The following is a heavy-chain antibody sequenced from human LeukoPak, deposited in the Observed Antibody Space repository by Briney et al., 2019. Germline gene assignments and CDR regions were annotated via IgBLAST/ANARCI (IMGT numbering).Heavy chain of an antibody. Sequence: GGSLRLSCAASGFTFSNAWMSWVRQAPGKGLEWVGRIQRKSDGGTTEYAAPVKGRFTTSRDDSKTTLYLQMNSLKTEDTAVYYCAREGDGYNSPIDYWGQGTQVTVSS. CDR2: IQRKSDGGTT. CDR1: GFTFSNAW. D-gene: IGHD5-24*01. V-gene: IGHV3-15*01. CDR3: AREGDGYNSPIDY. J-gene: IGHJ4*02.